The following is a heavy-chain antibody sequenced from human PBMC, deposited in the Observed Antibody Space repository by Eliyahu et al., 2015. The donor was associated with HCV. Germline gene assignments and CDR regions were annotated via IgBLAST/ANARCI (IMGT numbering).Heavy chain of an antibody. CDR2: ISAYNGNT. D-gene: IGHD3-16*01. V-gene: IGHV1-18*04. Sequence: QFQLVQSGAEVKKPGXSVKVSXXASGYXFTXYGISWVRXAPGQGLEWMGWISAYNGNTNYAQKLQGRVTMTTDTSTNTAYMELRSLRSDDTAVYYCARVGGGAPARGAFDIWGQGTMVTVSS. J-gene: IGHJ3*02. CDR3: ARVGGGAPARGAFDI. CDR1: GYXFTXYG.